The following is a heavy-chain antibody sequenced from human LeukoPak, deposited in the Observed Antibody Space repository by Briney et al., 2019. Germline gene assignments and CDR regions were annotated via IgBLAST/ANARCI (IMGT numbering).Heavy chain of an antibody. D-gene: IGHD3-16*01. CDR3: ARDVARDPTGGGSRYNWFDP. V-gene: IGHV4-31*03. J-gene: IGHJ5*02. CDR1: GGSISSGGYY. Sequence: TSQTLSLTCTVSGGSISSGGYYWSWIRQHPGKGLEWIGYIYYSGSTYYNPSLKSRVTISVDTSKNQFSLKLSSVTAADTAVYYCARDVARDPTGGGSRYNWFDPWGQGTLVTVSS. CDR2: IYYSGST.